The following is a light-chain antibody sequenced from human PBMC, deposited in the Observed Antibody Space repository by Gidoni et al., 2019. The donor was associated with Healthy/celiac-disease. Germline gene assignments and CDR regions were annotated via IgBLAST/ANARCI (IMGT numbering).Light chain of an antibody. CDR3: QQYNNWPPLT. J-gene: IGKJ4*01. CDR2: GAS. Sequence: EIVLPQSPATLSVSPGETATLCCRASQSVSSNLAWYQQKPGQAPRLLIYGASTRVTGIPARFSGSGSGTEFTLTISSLQSEDFAVYYCQQYNNWPPLTFGGGTKVEIK. CDR1: QSVSSN. V-gene: IGKV3-15*01.